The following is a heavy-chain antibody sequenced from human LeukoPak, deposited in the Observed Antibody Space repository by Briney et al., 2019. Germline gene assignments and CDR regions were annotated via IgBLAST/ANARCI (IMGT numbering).Heavy chain of an antibody. V-gene: IGHV3-23*01. CDR2: ITGSDGNT. D-gene: IGHD4-17*01. CDR3: AKDSSVPYGITD. J-gene: IGHJ4*02. Sequence: GGSLRLSCAASGFTFSKYAMSWVRQAPGKGLEWVSAITGSDGNTFYADSVKGRFTISRDNSKNTLSLQMNSLRVEDTALYYCAKDSSVPYGITDWGQGTLVTVSS. CDR1: GFTFSKYA.